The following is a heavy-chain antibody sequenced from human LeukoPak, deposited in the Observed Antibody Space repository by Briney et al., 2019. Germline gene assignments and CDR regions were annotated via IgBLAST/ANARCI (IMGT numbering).Heavy chain of an antibody. Sequence: GGSLRLSCAASGFTFSSYEMNWVRQAPGKGLEWVSYIISSGSTIYYADSVKGRFTISRDNAKNSLYLQMNSLGAEDTAVYYCARVAFNLGLLEGYGSGSSLDYWGQGTLVTVSS. D-gene: IGHD3-10*01. J-gene: IGHJ4*02. CDR2: IISSGSTI. V-gene: IGHV3-48*03. CDR1: GFTFSSYE. CDR3: ARVAFNLGLLEGYGSGSSLDY.